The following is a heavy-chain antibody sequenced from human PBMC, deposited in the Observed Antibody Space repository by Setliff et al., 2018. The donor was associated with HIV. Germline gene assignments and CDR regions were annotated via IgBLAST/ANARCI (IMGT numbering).Heavy chain of an antibody. Sequence: ASVKVSCKASGYTFTSYAMHWVRQAPGQRLEWMGWINAGNGNTKYSQKFQGRVTITRDTSASTAYMELSSLRSEDTAVYYCARAAGVPAVHTPFRYYYYMDVWGKGTTVTVSS. V-gene: IGHV1-3*01. CDR2: INAGNGNT. CDR3: ARAAGVPAVHTPFRYYYYMDV. J-gene: IGHJ6*03. CDR1: GYTFTSYA. D-gene: IGHD2-2*01.